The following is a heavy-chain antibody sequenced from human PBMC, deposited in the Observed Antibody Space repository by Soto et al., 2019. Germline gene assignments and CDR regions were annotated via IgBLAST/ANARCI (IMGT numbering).Heavy chain of an antibody. CDR2: IYYSGST. J-gene: IGHJ6*02. CDR1: GGSVSSGSYY. Sequence: PSETLSLTCTVSGGSVSSGSYYWSWIRQPPGKGLEWIGYIYYSGSTNYNPSLKSRVTISVDTSKNQFSLKLSSVTAADTAVYYCARDQVYSSSWYTEGYYYYYGMDVWGQGTTVTVSS. CDR3: ARDQVYSSSWYTEGYYYYYGMDV. D-gene: IGHD6-13*01. V-gene: IGHV4-61*01.